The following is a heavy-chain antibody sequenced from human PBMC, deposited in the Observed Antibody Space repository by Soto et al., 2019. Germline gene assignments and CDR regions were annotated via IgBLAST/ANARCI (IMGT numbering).Heavy chain of an antibody. Sequence: PGGSLRLSCAASGFTFSSYSMNWVRQAPGKGLEWVSSISSSSSYIYYADSVKGRFTISRDNSKNTLYLQMNSLRAEDTAVYYCAKGKAGSSWPPDSVHYMDVWGKGTTVTVSS. V-gene: IGHV3-21*01. CDR1: GFTFSSYS. CDR3: AKGKAGSSWPPDSVHYMDV. CDR2: ISSSSSYI. D-gene: IGHD6-13*01. J-gene: IGHJ6*03.